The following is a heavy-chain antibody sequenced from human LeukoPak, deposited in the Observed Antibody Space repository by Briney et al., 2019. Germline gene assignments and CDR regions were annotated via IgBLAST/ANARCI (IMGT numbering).Heavy chain of an antibody. D-gene: IGHD2-2*01. CDR3: ARDRVGYCRSTSCYAGDYYYGMDV. CDR2: IWYDGSNK. V-gene: IGHV3-33*01. J-gene: IGHJ6*02. Sequence: GGSLRLSCAASGFTFSSYGMRGVRQAPGKGLEWVAVIWYDGSNKYYADSVKGRFTISRDNSKNTLYLQMNSLRAEDTAVYYCARDRVGYCRSTSCYAGDYYYGMDVWGQGTTVTVSS. CDR1: GFTFSSYG.